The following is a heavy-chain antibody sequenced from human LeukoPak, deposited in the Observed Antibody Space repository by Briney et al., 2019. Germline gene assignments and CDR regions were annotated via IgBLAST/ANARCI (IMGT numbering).Heavy chain of an antibody. D-gene: IGHD5-18*01. CDR2: IYSDGTT. CDR3: AKMLRFGYGYHYYTMDV. J-gene: IGHJ6*02. CDR1: GFSVSSNY. V-gene: IGHV3-53*01. Sequence: GGSLRLSCAASGFSVSSNYMSWVRQAPGKGLEWVSVIYSDGTTKYADSVKGRFTISRDNSKNMLYLQMDSLSPEDTALYFCAKMLRFGYGYHYYTMDVWGQGTTVSVSS.